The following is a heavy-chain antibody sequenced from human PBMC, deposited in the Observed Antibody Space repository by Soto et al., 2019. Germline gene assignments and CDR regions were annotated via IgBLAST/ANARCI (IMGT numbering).Heavy chain of an antibody. Sequence: PGGSLRLSCAASGFTFSSYAMHWVRQAPGKGLEWVAVISYDGSNKYYADSVKGRFTISRDNSKNTLYLQMNSLRAEDTAVYYCARDRAVVVTASHFDYWGQGTLVTVSS. J-gene: IGHJ4*02. V-gene: IGHV3-30-3*01. D-gene: IGHD2-21*02. CDR3: ARDRAVVVTASHFDY. CDR2: ISYDGSNK. CDR1: GFTFSSYA.